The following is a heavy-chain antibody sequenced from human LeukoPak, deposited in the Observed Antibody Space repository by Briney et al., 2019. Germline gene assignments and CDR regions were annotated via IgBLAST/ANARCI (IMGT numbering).Heavy chain of an antibody. CDR1: GFIFDDYG. V-gene: IGHV3-20*04. Sequence: GGSLRLSCEASGFIFDDYGMSWVRQAPGKGLEWVAGMNWNGGTAGYADSVKGRISISRDNAKNSLYLQMKNLRVEDTALYYCAREPTTVTTSVDDAFDIWGQGTMVTVSS. CDR2: MNWNGGTA. CDR3: AREPTTVTTSVDDAFDI. J-gene: IGHJ3*02. D-gene: IGHD4-17*01.